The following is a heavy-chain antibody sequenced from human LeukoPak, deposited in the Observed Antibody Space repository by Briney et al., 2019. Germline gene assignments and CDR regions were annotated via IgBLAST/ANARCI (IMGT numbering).Heavy chain of an antibody. V-gene: IGHV3-23*01. CDR1: GFTFSSYA. CDR3: VRKAGITGTSHYMDV. J-gene: IGHJ6*03. D-gene: IGHD1-7*01. Sequence: GGSLRLSCAASGFTFSSYAMSWVRQAPGKGLEWVSAISGSGGSTYYADSVKGRFTISRDNSKNTLYLQMNSLRAEDTAVYCCVRKAGITGTSHYMDVWGKGTTVTVSS. CDR2: ISGSGGST.